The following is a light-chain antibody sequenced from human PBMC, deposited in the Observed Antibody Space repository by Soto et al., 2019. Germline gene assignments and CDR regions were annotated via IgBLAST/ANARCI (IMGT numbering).Light chain of an antibody. Sequence: DIVLTQSPGTLSSSPGGRATLSCRASQSVTDNYLAWYQQKPGQATRLIIYGASNRADGIPDRFSGRGSGTDFTLTISSLQSEDFAFYYCQQYNNWHPWTFGQGTKVDIK. CDR1: QSVTDNY. CDR3: QQYNNWHPWT. CDR2: GAS. J-gene: IGKJ1*01. V-gene: IGKV3-20*01.